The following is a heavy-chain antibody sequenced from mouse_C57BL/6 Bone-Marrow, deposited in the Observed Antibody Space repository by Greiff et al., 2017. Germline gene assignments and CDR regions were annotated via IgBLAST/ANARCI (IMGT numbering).Heavy chain of an antibody. J-gene: IGHJ3*01. CDR3: RRGLGPMFAY. D-gene: IGHD4-1*01. CDR1: GFTFSSYA. V-gene: IGHV5-9-1*02. Sequence: EVKLMESGEGLVKPGGSLKLSCAASGFTFSSYAMSWVRQTPEKRLEWVAYISSGGDYIYYADTVKGRFTISRDNARNTLYLQMSSLKSEDTAMYYCRRGLGPMFAYWGQGTMVTVSA. CDR2: ISSGGDYI.